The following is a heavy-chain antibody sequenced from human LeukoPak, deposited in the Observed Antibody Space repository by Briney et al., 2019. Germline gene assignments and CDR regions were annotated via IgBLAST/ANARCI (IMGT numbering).Heavy chain of an antibody. V-gene: IGHV4-34*01. CDR2: INHSGST. Sequence: SETLSLTCAVYGGSFSGYYWSWIRQPPGKGLEWIGEINHSGSTNYNPSLKSRVTISVDTSKTQFSLKLSSVRAADTAVYYCARDSTVTRKIDYWGQGTLVTVSS. CDR3: ARDSTVTRKIDY. J-gene: IGHJ4*02. D-gene: IGHD4-17*01. CDR1: GGSFSGYY.